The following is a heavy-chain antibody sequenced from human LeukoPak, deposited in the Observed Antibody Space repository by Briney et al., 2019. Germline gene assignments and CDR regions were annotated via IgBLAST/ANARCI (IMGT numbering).Heavy chain of an antibody. V-gene: IGHV4-59*01. J-gene: IGHJ4*02. Sequence: SETLSLTCTVSGGSISNYYWSWIRQRPGEGLEWIAYIHYSGSTNYNPSLKNRVTISVDTSKNQFSLNLRSVTAADTAIYYCARGREGNYAPFEYWGQGNLVTVSS. D-gene: IGHD3-16*01. CDR1: GGSISNYY. CDR2: IHYSGST. CDR3: ARGREGNYAPFEY.